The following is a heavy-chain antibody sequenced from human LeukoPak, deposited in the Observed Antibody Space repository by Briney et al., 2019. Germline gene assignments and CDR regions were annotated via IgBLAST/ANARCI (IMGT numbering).Heavy chain of an antibody. CDR3: ARALEADY. V-gene: IGHV3-21*01. CDR1: GFTFSSYS. J-gene: IGHJ4*02. Sequence: GGSLRLSCAASGFTFSSYSMNWVRLAPGKGLEWVSSISSSGGKMYYADSLKGRFTVSRDNAKNSLYLQMNSLRAEDTALYYCARALEADYWGQGTQVTVSS. CDR2: ISSSGGKM.